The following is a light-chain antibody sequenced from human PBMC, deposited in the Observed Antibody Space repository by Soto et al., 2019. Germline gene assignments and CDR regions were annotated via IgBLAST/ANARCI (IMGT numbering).Light chain of an antibody. CDR1: QDIRND. V-gene: IGKV1-6*01. CDR3: LQDHNYPWT. Sequence: AIQMTQSPSSLSASVGDRVTITCRASQDIRNDLGWYQEKPRQAPKLLIYAASKLKSGVPSRFSGSGSGTDFTLTISSLQPEDFATYYCLQDHNYPWTFGQGTKVAI. J-gene: IGKJ1*01. CDR2: AAS.